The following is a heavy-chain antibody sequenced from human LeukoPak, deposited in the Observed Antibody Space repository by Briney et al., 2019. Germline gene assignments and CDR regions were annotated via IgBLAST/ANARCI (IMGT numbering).Heavy chain of an antibody. CDR1: GYTFTSYG. Sequence: ASVKVSCKASGYTFTSYGISWVRQAPGQGLEWMGWISAYNGNTNYAQKLQGRVTMTTDTSTSTAYMELRSLRSDDTAVYYCARGTYYDILTGYLYYYYYYMDVWAKGPRSPSP. J-gene: IGHJ6*03. V-gene: IGHV1-18*01. CDR2: ISAYNGNT. CDR3: ARGTYYDILTGYLYYYYYYMDV. D-gene: IGHD3-9*01.